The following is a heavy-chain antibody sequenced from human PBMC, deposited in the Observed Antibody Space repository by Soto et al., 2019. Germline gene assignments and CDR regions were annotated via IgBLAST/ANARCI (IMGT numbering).Heavy chain of an antibody. J-gene: IGHJ6*04. Sequence: SETLSLTCTVSGGSISSYYWSWIRQPPGKGLEWIGYIYYSGSTNYNPSLKSRVTISVDTSKNQFSLKLSSVTAADTAVYYCAREKGRVAGSLEYYYYYGMDVWGKGTTVTVSS. D-gene: IGHD6-19*01. CDR3: AREKGRVAGSLEYYYYYGMDV. CDR1: GGSISSYY. V-gene: IGHV4-59*01. CDR2: IYYSGST.